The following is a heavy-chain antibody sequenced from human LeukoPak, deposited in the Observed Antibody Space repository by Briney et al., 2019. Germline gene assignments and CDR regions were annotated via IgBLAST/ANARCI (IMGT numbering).Heavy chain of an antibody. J-gene: IGHJ4*02. CDR1: GFTFSSYD. CDR2: ISSSGTTI. Sequence: GGSLRHSCAASGFTFSSYDMNWVRQAPGKGLEWVSYISSSGTTIYYADSVKGRFTISRDNAKNSLYLQMNSLRAEDTAVYYCARMYSSGLFDYWGQGTLVAVSS. CDR3: ARMYSSGLFDY. V-gene: IGHV3-48*03. D-gene: IGHD6-19*01.